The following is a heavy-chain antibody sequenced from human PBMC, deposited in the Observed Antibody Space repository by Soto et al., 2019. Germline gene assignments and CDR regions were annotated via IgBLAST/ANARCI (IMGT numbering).Heavy chain of an antibody. Sequence: GASVKVSCKASGYTFTSYAMHWVRQAPGQSLEWMGWINAGNGNTKYSQKFQGRVTITRDTSASTAYMELSSLRSEDTAVYYCARERKSGYSSDSNYGMDVWGQGTTVTVSS. CDR1: GYTFTSYA. V-gene: IGHV1-3*01. CDR2: INAGNGNT. D-gene: IGHD6-19*01. J-gene: IGHJ6*02. CDR3: ARERKSGYSSDSNYGMDV.